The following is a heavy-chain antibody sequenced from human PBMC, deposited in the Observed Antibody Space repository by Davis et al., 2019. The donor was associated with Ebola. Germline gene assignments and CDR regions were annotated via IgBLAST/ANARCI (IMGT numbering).Heavy chain of an antibody. CDR3: ARRQVGASDY. V-gene: IGHV3-33*01. CDR2: IWYDGSNK. Sequence: GESLKISCAASGFTFSSYGMHWVRQAPGKGLEWVAVIWYDGSNKYYADSVKGRFTISRDNAKNSLYLQMNSLRAEDTAVYYCARRQVGASDYWGQGTLVTVSS. CDR1: GFTFSSYG. D-gene: IGHD1-26*01. J-gene: IGHJ4*02.